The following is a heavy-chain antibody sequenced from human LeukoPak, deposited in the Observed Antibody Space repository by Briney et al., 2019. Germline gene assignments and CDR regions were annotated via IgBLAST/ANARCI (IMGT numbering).Heavy chain of an antibody. CDR2: INHSGST. V-gene: IGHV4-34*01. CDR3: ARALRGRPTAMWYFGS. J-gene: IGHJ4*02. D-gene: IGHD2-2*01. CDR1: GGSFSGYY. Sequence: PSETLSLTCAVYGGSFSGYYWSWIRQPPGKGLEWIGEINHSGSTNYNPSLKSRVTISVDTSKNQFSLKLTSVTAADTAVYYCARALRGRPTAMWYFGSWGQGTLVTVSS.